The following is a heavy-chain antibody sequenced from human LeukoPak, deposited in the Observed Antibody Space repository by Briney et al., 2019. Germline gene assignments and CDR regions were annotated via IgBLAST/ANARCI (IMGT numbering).Heavy chain of an antibody. J-gene: IGHJ5*02. V-gene: IGHV4-61*02. D-gene: IGHD6-13*01. CDR2: VYTSGST. CDR1: GDSISSGSYY. Sequence: SETLSLTCTVSGDSISSGSYYWSWIRQPAGKGLEWIGRVYTSGSTNYNPSLKSRVTISVDTSKNQFSLNLSSVTGADTAVYYCARASSWYYPNDHWGQGTLVTVSS. CDR3: ARASSWYYPNDH.